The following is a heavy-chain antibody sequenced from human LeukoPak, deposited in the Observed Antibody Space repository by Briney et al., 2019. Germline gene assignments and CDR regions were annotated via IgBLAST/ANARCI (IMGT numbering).Heavy chain of an antibody. CDR3: ARVQQQLVLPDY. CDR1: GGSISSYY. Sequence: PSETLSLTCTVSGGSISSYYWSWIRQPPGKGLEWIGYVYYSGSTNYNPSLKSRVTISVDTSKNQFSLKLSSVTAADTAVYYCARVQQQLVLPDYWGQGTLVTVSS. CDR2: VYYSGST. V-gene: IGHV4-59*01. J-gene: IGHJ4*02. D-gene: IGHD6-13*01.